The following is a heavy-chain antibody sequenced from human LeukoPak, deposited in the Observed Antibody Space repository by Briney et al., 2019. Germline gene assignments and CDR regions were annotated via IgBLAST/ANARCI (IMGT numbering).Heavy chain of an antibody. Sequence: ASVKVSCKASGYTFTGYYMHWGRQAPGQGLEWMGWINPNSGGTNYAQKFQGRVTMTRDTSISTAYMELSRLRSDDTAVYYCARDQGYYYDSSGYYGPDYWGQGTLVTVSS. CDR1: GYTFTGYY. J-gene: IGHJ4*02. CDR2: INPNSGGT. V-gene: IGHV1-2*02. D-gene: IGHD3-22*01. CDR3: ARDQGYYYDSSGYYGPDY.